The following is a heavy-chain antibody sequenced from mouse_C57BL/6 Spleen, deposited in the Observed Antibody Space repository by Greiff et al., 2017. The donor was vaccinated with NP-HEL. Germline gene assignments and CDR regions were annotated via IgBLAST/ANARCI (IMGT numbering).Heavy chain of an antibody. J-gene: IGHJ2*01. D-gene: IGHD3-1*01. V-gene: IGHV5-6*02. CDR3: ARRGALSGSDY. Sequence: DVMLVESGGDLVKPGGSLKLSCAASGFTFSSYGMSWVRQTPDQRLEWVATISSGGSYTYYPDSVKGRFTISRDNAKNTLYLQMSSLKSEDTAMYYCARRGALSGSDYWGQGTTLTVSS. CDR1: GFTFSSYG. CDR2: ISSGGSYT.